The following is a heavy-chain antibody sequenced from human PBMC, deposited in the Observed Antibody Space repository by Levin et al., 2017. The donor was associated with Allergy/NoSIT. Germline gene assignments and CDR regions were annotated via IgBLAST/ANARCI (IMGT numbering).Heavy chain of an antibody. CDR2: TLHSGGA. CDR3: ARGPPYGAAPANRYFHY. D-gene: IGHD6-13*01. J-gene: IGHJ1*01. CDR1: GGSFSGYY. Sequence: NPSETLSLTCAVYGGSFSGYYWSWIRQPPGKGLEWLGETLHSGGANYNPSLKSRGTISVDTSKNQFSLKLSSVTAADTAVYYCARGPPYGAAPANRYFHYWGQGTLVTVSS. V-gene: IGHV4-34*01.